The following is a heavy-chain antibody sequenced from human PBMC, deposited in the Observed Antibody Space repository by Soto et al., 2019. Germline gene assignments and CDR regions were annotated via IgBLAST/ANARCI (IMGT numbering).Heavy chain of an antibody. Sequence: ASVKVSCKASGYTFSGYYIHWLRQAPGQGLEWMGWINPNSGGTNYAQKFQGRVTVTRDTPTSTAYMELSRLTSDDTAVYYCARSLTEGYCTITGCYTRPLYGMDVWGQGTAVTVSS. CDR1: GYTFSGYY. D-gene: IGHD2-2*02. CDR2: INPNSGGT. J-gene: IGHJ6*02. CDR3: ARSLTEGYCTITGCYTRPLYGMDV. V-gene: IGHV1-2*02.